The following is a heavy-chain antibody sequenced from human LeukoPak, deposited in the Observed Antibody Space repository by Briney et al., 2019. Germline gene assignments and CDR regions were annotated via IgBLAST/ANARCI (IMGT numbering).Heavy chain of an antibody. D-gene: IGHD5-18*01. Sequence: PSETLSLTCAVSGGSINNYYWCWIRQPPGKGLEYIGYIYYSGNTNYNPSLKSRVTISVDTSKNQFSLKLSSVTAADTAVYYCARRGYSYGGFDYWGQGTLVTVSS. CDR3: ARRGYSYGGFDY. CDR1: GGSINNYY. V-gene: IGHV4-59*08. CDR2: IYYSGNT. J-gene: IGHJ4*02.